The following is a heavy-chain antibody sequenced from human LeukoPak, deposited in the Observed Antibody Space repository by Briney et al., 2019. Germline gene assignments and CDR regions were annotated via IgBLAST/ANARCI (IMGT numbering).Heavy chain of an antibody. CDR1: GFTFSSYW. CDR2: VNSDGNIT. Sequence: GGSLRLSCAASGFTFSSYWMHWVRQAPGMGLVWLSRVNSDGNITTYADSVRGRFTISRDNAKNTLYLQLNSLRAEDTAVYYCARRGLVPAFDIWGQGTMVSVTP. CDR3: ARRGLVPAFDI. J-gene: IGHJ3*02. D-gene: IGHD3-10*02. V-gene: IGHV3-74*01.